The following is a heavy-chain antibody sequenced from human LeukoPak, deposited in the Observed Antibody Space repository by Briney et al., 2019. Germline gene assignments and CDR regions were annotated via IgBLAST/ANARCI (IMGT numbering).Heavy chain of an antibody. CDR1: GLIFSDCY. D-gene: IGHD6-13*01. CDR2: ISSSASII. CDR3: ARAGSRAAAFDS. V-gene: IGHV3-11*01. Sequence: PGGSLRLSCAASGLIFSDCYMSWIRQAPGKGLEWVSYISSSASIIYYADSVKGRFTVSRDNAKNSLYLQMNSLRADDTAEYFCARAGSRAAAFDSWGQGTLVTVSS. J-gene: IGHJ4*02.